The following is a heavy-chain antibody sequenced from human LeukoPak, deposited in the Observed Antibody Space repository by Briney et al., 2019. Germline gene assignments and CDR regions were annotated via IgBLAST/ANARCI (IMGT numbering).Heavy chain of an antibody. CDR2: IYYSGST. Sequence: PSETLSLTCTVSGGSISSSSYYWGWIRQPPGKGLEWIGSIYYSGSTYYNPSLKSRVTISVDTSKNQFSLKLSSVTAADTAVYYCARVRYSSSWRFDYYYYYYMDVWGKGTTVTVSS. CDR1: GGSISSSSYY. J-gene: IGHJ6*03. D-gene: IGHD6-13*01. CDR3: ARVRYSSSWRFDYYYYYYMDV. V-gene: IGHV4-39*07.